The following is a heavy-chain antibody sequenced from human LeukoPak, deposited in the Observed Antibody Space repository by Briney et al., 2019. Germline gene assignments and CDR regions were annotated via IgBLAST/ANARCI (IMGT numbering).Heavy chain of an antibody. Sequence: SSYGMHWVRQAPGKGLEWIGSFYYGGSTYYNPSLKSRVTISVDMSKNEFSLKLSSVTAADTAVYYCARHSDVRMSYYGMDVWGQGTTVTVSS. J-gene: IGHJ6*01. CDR2: FYYGGST. CDR3: ARHSDVRMSYYGMDV. V-gene: IGHV4-39*01. D-gene: IGHD1-14*01. CDR1: SSYG.